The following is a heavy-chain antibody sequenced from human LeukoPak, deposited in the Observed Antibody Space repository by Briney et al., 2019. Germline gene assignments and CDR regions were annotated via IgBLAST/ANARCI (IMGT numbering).Heavy chain of an antibody. CDR3: AKDIASVVPADPRGYFDY. D-gene: IGHD2-2*01. Sequence: GGSLRLSCAASGFTFDDYAMHWVRQAPGKGLEWVSGISWNSGSIGYADSVKGRFTISRDNAKNSLYLQMNSLRAEDTALYYCAKDIASVVPADPRGYFDYWGQGTLVTVSS. V-gene: IGHV3-9*01. CDR1: GFTFDDYA. CDR2: ISWNSGSI. J-gene: IGHJ4*02.